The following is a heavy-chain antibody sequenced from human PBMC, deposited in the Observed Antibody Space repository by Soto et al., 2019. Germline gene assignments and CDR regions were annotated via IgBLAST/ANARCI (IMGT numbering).Heavy chain of an antibody. CDR1: GYTFTSYG. V-gene: IGHV1-18*01. Sequence: ASVKVSCKASGYTFTSYGISWVRQAPGQGLEWMGWISAYNGNTNYAQKLQGRVTMTTDTSTSTAYMELRSLRSDDTAVYYCARDLRQLGYYYGMDVWGQGTTVTVSS. CDR3: ARDLRQLGYYYGMDV. CDR2: ISAYNGNT. D-gene: IGHD6-13*01. J-gene: IGHJ6*02.